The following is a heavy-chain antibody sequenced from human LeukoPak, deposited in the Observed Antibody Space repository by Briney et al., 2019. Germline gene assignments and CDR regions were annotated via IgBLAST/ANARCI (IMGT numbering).Heavy chain of an antibody. J-gene: IGHJ3*01. CDR2: TYYRSKWYN. CDR1: GDSVSSTSVT. Sequence: SQTLSLTCAISGDSVSSTSVTWNWIRQSPSRGLEWLGRTYYRSKWYNNYALSVKSRITINPDTSKNQFSLQLNSVTPEDTAIYYCARDPAYSSDWTKNAFDVWGQGTMVTVSS. D-gene: IGHD6-19*01. CDR3: ARDPAYSSDWTKNAFDV. V-gene: IGHV6-1*01.